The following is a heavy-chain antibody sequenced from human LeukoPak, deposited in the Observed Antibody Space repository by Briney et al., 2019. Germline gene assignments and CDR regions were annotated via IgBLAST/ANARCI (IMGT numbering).Heavy chain of an antibody. CDR3: AKDWGYASGTYYTL. Sequence: GGSLRLSCAASGFTVSSNYMSWVRQAPGKGLEWVSVIYSGGSTYYADSVKGRFTISRDNSKSTLYLQMNSLKAEDTAVYYCAKDWGYASGTYYTLWGQGTLVTVSS. V-gene: IGHV3-53*01. D-gene: IGHD3-10*01. CDR1: GFTVSSNY. J-gene: IGHJ4*02. CDR2: IYSGGST.